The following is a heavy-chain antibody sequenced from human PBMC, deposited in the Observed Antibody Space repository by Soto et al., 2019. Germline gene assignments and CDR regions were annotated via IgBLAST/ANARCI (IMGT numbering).Heavy chain of an antibody. V-gene: IGHV1-46*01. CDR1: GYTFTSYY. Sequence: QVQLVQSGAEVKKPGASVKVSCKASGYTFTSYYMHWVRQAPGQGLEWMGIINPSGGSTSYAQKLQGRVTMTRDTSTSTVYMELSSLRSEDTAVYYCARDQADIVATIASSYGMDVWGQGTTVTVSS. CDR3: ARDQADIVATIASSYGMDV. J-gene: IGHJ6*02. D-gene: IGHD5-12*01. CDR2: INPSGGST.